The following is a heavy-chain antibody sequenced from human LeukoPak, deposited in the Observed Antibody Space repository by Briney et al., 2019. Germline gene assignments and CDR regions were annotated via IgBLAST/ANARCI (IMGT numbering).Heavy chain of an antibody. CDR1: GGSISSYY. D-gene: IGHD5-18*01. CDR3: ARVDTASIFDY. CDR2: IYYSGST. Sequence: SETLSLTCTVSGGSISSYYWSWLRQPPGKGLEWIGYIYYSGSTNYNPSLKSRVTISVDTSKNQFSLKLSSVTAADTAVYYCARVDTASIFDYWGQGTLVTVSS. J-gene: IGHJ4*02. V-gene: IGHV4-59*01.